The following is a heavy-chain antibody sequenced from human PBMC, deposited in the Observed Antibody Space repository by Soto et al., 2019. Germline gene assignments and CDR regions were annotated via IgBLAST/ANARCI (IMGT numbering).Heavy chain of an antibody. CDR3: VKDRKRIVGATGALGIFDY. V-gene: IGHV3-64D*06. CDR2: ISSNGGST. D-gene: IGHD1-26*01. J-gene: IGHJ4*01. CDR1: GFTFSSYA. Sequence: GGSLRLSCSASGFTFSSYAMHWVRQAPGKGLEYVSAISSNGGSTYYADSVKGRFTISRDNSKNTLYLQMSSLRAEDTAVYYCVKDRKRIVGATGALGIFDYWGHGTLVTVSS.